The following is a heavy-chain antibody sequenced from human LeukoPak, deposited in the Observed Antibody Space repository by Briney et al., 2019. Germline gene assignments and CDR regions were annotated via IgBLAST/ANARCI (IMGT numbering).Heavy chain of an antibody. V-gene: IGHV3-23*01. J-gene: IGHJ4*02. D-gene: IGHD2-2*01. CDR3: AKLSSVSSQDFDY. CDR2: ISNGGVST. CDR1: GFTFSTYA. Sequence: GGSLRLSCAASGFTFSTYAMTWVRQAPGKGLDWVSVISNGGVSTYYADSVKGRFTISRDTSKNTLYLEMNSLRAEDTALYYCAKLSSVSSQDFDYWGQGTLVTVPS.